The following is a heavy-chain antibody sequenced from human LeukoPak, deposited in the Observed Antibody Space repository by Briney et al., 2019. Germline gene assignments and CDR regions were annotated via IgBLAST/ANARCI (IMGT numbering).Heavy chain of an antibody. CDR1: GFTFSSYA. Sequence: GGSLRLSCAASGFTFSSYAMSWVRQAPGKGLEWVSGLSDSGFSTYYADSVKGRFTISRDNSKNTLYLQMNSLRAEDTAVFYCAKSLRAAADAFDYWDQGTLVTVSS. CDR3: AKSLRAAADAFDY. CDR2: LSDSGFST. D-gene: IGHD6-13*01. J-gene: IGHJ4*02. V-gene: IGHV3-23*01.